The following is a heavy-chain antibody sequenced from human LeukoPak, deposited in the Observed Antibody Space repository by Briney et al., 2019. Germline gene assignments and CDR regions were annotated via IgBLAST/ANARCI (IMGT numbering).Heavy chain of an antibody. CDR2: IRFDGSNR. D-gene: IGHD4-17*01. J-gene: IGHJ3*02. CDR3: AKDLVAATVTWNAYDI. CDR1: GFTFSSYG. V-gene: IGHV3-30*02. Sequence: GGSLRLSCAASGFTFSSYGIHWVRQAPGKGLEWVASIRFDGSNRYYADSVKGRFTIFRDNSKNTLHLQMNSLRAEDTAVYYCAKDLVAATVTWNAYDIWGQGTMVTVSS.